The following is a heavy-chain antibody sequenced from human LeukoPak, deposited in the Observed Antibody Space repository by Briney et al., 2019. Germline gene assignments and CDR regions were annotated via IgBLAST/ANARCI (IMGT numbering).Heavy chain of an antibody. J-gene: IGHJ5*02. CDR2: IYHSGST. V-gene: IGHV4-30-2*01. Sequence: PSETLSLTCTVSGGSISSGGYSWSWIRQPPGEGLEWIVYIYHSGSTYHNPSLKSRVTISVDRSKNQFSLKLSSVTAADTAVYYCARVAYYDFWSGYYNWFDPWGQGTLVTVSS. CDR1: GGSISSGGYS. CDR3: ARVAYYDFWSGYYNWFDP. D-gene: IGHD3-3*01.